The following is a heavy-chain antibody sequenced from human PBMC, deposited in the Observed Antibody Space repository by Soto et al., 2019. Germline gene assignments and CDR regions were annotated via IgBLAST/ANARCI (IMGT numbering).Heavy chain of an antibody. D-gene: IGHD5-18*01. V-gene: IGHV3-48*01. J-gene: IGHJ4*02. Sequence: GGSLRLSCVASGFTFSDYNMNWVRQAPGKGLEWVSFISGRSNTIYYAVSVKGRFTISRDNAKNSLYLLMNSLRAEDTAVYYCARGRGYGYVYWGQGTLVTVSS. CDR1: GFTFSDYN. CDR3: ARGRGYGYVY. CDR2: ISGRSNTI.